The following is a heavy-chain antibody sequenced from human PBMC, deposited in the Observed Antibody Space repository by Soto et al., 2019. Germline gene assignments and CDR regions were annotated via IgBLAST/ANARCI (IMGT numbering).Heavy chain of an antibody. J-gene: IGHJ4*02. CDR2: MSGSSSTT. CDR3: AKNQERELPRVIDF. CDR1: GLTFSNYA. Sequence: LRLSCAISGLTFSNYAMSWVRQAPGGGLEWVSSMSGSSSTTYYADSVRGRFTISRDRSKNTLYLQMSSLRAEDTALYYCAKNQERELPRVIDFWGQGTLVTVS. V-gene: IGHV3-23*01. D-gene: IGHD1-7*01.